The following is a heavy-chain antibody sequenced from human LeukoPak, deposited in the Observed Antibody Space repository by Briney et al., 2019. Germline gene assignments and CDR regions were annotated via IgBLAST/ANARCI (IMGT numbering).Heavy chain of an antibody. V-gene: IGHV1-69*01. D-gene: IGHD3-3*01. CDR1: GGTFNNYA. CDR2: VIPIFGTA. Sequence: SVKVSCKASGGTFNNYAISWVRQAPGQGLEWMGGVIPIFGTANYAQRFQARVTFTADESTSTAYMVLISLRSEDTAVYYCARDRQWSGRFFDAFDIWGQGTKVTVSS. J-gene: IGHJ3*02. CDR3: ARDRQWSGRFFDAFDI.